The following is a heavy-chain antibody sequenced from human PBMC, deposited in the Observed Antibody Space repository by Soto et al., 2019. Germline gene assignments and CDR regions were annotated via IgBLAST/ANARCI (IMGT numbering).Heavy chain of an antibody. D-gene: IGHD2-2*01. CDR3: AKDWLWGSTSCYGFDY. CDR2: ISYDGTNK. Sequence: GGSLILSCAASGFTFSFYAMHWVRQAPGKGLEWVAVISYDGTNKYYADSVKGRFTTSRDNSKNTLWLQMNGLRAEDTAVYYCAKDWLWGSTSCYGFDYWGQGALVTVSS. CDR1: GFTFSFYA. J-gene: IGHJ4*02. V-gene: IGHV3-30*18.